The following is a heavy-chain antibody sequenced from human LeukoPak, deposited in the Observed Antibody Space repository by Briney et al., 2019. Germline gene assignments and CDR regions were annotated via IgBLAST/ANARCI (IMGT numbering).Heavy chain of an antibody. Sequence: ASVKVSCKVSGHSLNEISMYWVRQAPGQGLEWMGWINPNSGGTNYAQKFRGRVTMTRDTSISTAYMELSRLRSDDTAVYYCARDLLAGIAVAGTYWGQGTLVTVSS. CDR1: GHSLNEIS. CDR3: ARDLLAGIAVAGTY. V-gene: IGHV1-2*02. J-gene: IGHJ4*02. D-gene: IGHD6-19*01. CDR2: INPNSGGT.